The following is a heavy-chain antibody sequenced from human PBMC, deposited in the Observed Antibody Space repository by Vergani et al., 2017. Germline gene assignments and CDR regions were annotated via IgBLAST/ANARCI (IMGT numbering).Heavy chain of an antibody. CDR1: NDTVSNTFYY. Sequence: QVQLQESGPGLVKPSETLSLTCTVSNDTVSNTFYYWGWIRQTPGKGLEWIGSIYYSGSTYYNPSLESRVTMSVATSQSQFSLKLSSVTAADTAVYYCARHQAGYCSGGSCYSWYFDLWGRGTLVTVSS. V-gene: IGHV4-39*01. J-gene: IGHJ2*01. D-gene: IGHD2-15*01. CDR3: ARHQAGYCSGGSCYSWYFDL. CDR2: IYYSGST.